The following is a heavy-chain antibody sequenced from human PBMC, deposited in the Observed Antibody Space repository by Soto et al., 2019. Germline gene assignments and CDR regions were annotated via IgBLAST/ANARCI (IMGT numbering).Heavy chain of an antibody. Sequence: GASLKISCKGSGYSFTSYWIGWVRQMPGKGLEWMGIIYPGDSDTRYSPSFQGQVTISADKSISTAYLQWSSLKASDTAMYYCARQIPQRFGLWNHYYYYGMDVWGQGTTVTVSS. V-gene: IGHV5-51*01. CDR2: IYPGDSDT. D-gene: IGHD1-1*01. CDR3: ARQIPQRFGLWNHYYYYGMDV. CDR1: GYSFTSYW. J-gene: IGHJ6*02.